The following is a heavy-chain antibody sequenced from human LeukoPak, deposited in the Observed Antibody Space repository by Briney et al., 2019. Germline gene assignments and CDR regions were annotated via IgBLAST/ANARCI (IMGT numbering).Heavy chain of an antibody. Sequence: SSETLSLTCTVSGGSISSYYWSWIRQPPGKGLEWIGYIYYSGSTNYNPPLKSRVTISVDTSKNQFSLKLSSVTVADTAVYYCARGHDYGDYVVAPSFDYWGQGTLVTVSS. CDR2: IYYSGST. CDR3: ARGHDYGDYVVAPSFDY. D-gene: IGHD4-17*01. V-gene: IGHV4-59*01. CDR1: GGSISSYY. J-gene: IGHJ4*02.